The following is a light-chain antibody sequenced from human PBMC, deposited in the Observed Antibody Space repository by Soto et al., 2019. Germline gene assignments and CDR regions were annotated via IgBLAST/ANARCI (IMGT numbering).Light chain of an antibody. CDR2: LNTDGSH. J-gene: IGLJ2*01. Sequence: QSVLTQSPSASASLGASVKLTCTLSSGHSSYAIAWHQQQPEKGPRYLMKLNTDGSHSKGDGIPDRFSGSSSGAERHLPISSLQSEDEADYYCQTWGTAIHDVVFGGGTKLTVL. CDR3: QTWGTAIHDVV. CDR1: SGHSSYA. V-gene: IGLV4-69*01.